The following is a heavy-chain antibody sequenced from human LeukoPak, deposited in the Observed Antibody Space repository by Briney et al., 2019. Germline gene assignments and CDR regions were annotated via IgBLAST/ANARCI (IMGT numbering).Heavy chain of an antibody. CDR1: GFTFSSYA. D-gene: IGHD3-22*01. CDR2: ISYDGSNK. CDR3: ARDRFIFYYDSSGSRGLDC. J-gene: IGHJ4*02. Sequence: GGSLRLSCAASGFTFSSYAMHWVRQAPGKGLEWVAVISYDGSNKYYADSVKGRLTISRDNSKNTLYLQMNSLRAEDTAVYYCARDRFIFYYDSSGSRGLDCWGQGTLVTVSS. V-gene: IGHV3-30-3*01.